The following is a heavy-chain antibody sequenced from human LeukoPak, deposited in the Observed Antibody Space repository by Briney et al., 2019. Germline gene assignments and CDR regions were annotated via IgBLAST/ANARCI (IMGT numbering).Heavy chain of an antibody. CDR3: ARGRDSSSWYASLNWFDP. CDR1: GYTFTSYD. V-gene: IGHV1-8*01. J-gene: IGHJ5*02. CDR2: MNPNSGNT. Sequence: GASVKVSCKASGYTFTSYDINWVGQATGQGLEWMGWMNPNSGNTGYAQKFQGGVTMTRNTSISTAYMELSSLRSEDTAVYYCARGRDSSSWYASLNWFDPWGQGTLVTVSS. D-gene: IGHD6-13*01.